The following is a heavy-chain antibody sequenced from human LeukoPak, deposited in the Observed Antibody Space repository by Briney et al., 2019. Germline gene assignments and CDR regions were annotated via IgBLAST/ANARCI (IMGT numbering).Heavy chain of an antibody. Sequence: GGSLRLSCAASGFIDDYAMHWVRQAPGKGLEWVSGISWNSGTIGYADSVKGRFTISRDNAKNSLYLQMNSLRSEDMALYYCARGNSGSYSQDWFDPWGQGTLVTVSS. CDR3: ARGNSGSYSQDWFDP. V-gene: IGHV3-9*03. CDR1: GFIDDYA. D-gene: IGHD1-26*01. J-gene: IGHJ5*02. CDR2: ISWNSGTI.